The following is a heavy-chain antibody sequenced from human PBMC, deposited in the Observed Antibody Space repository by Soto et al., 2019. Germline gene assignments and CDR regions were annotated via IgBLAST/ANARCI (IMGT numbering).Heavy chain of an antibody. CDR1: GFTFKNYY. CDR3: ARQYSSMLDL. Sequence: QVHLVESGGGLVKPGGSLRLSCAASGFTFKNYYMNWIRQTPGKGLEWVSYISDSGNSIYYADSLKGRATISRDNAKNSLLLEMNSLRAEDTAIYYCARQYSSMLDLWGQGTLVTVSS. V-gene: IGHV3-11*01. CDR2: ISDSGNSI. J-gene: IGHJ4*02. D-gene: IGHD6-13*01.